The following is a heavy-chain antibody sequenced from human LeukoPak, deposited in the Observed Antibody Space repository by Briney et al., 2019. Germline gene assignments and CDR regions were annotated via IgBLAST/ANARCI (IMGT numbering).Heavy chain of an antibody. CDR1: GGSISSYY. V-gene: IGHV4-59*01. CDR2: IYYSGST. CDR3: ARDRILTGYYPTRYMDV. J-gene: IGHJ6*03. D-gene: IGHD3-9*01. Sequence: SETLSLTCTVSGGSISSYYWSWIRQPPGKGLEWIGYIYYSGSTNYNPSLKSRVTISVDTSKNQFSLKLSSVTAADTAVYYCARDRILTGYYPTRYMDVWGKGTTVTVSS.